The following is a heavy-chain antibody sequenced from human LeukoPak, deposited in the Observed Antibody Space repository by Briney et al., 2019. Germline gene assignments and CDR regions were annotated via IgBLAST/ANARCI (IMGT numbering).Heavy chain of an antibody. CDR2: ISGNNDNP. V-gene: IGHV1-18*01. J-gene: IGHJ4*02. Sequence: GASVRVSCKTSVYTFINFGISWVRQAPGQGLEWMGWISGNNDNPNYGQKFQGRFTVTTDSSTSTAYMELRNLRSDDTAVYYCARDGTSTDDYWGQGTLVTVSS. CDR1: VYTFINFG. D-gene: IGHD2-2*01. CDR3: ARDGTSTDDY.